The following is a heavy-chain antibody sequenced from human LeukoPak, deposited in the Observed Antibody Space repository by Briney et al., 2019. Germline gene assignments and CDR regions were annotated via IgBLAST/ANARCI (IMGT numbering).Heavy chain of an antibody. CDR2: INHSGST. J-gene: IGHJ4*02. V-gene: IGHV4-34*01. Sequence: SETLSLTCAVYGGSFSGYYWSWIRQPPGKGLEWIGEINHSGSTNYNPSLKSRVTISVDTSKNQFSLKLSSVTAADTAVYYCARVPYYYGSGRPTTGFDYWGQGTLVTVSS. CDR3: ARVPYYYGSGRPTTGFDY. D-gene: IGHD3-10*01. CDR1: GGSFSGYY.